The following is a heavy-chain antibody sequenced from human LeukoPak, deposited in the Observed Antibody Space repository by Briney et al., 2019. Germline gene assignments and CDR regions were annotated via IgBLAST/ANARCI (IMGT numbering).Heavy chain of an antibody. D-gene: IGHD6-19*01. V-gene: IGHV3-11*01. CDR1: GFTFSDYY. CDR2: ISSSGSTI. J-gene: IGHJ4*02. CDR3: AREPVWHSAVGYFDY. Sequence: PGGSLRLSCAASGFTFSDYYMSWIRQAPGKGLEWVSYISSSGSTIYYADSVKGRFTISRDNAKNSLYLQMNSLRAEDTAVYYCAREPVWHSAVGYFDYWGQGTLVTVSS.